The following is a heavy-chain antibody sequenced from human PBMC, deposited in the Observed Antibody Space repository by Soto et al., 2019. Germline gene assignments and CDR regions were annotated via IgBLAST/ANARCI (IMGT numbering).Heavy chain of an antibody. CDR1: GGSISSSSYY. Sequence: QLQLQESGPGLVKPSETLSLTCTVSGGSISSSSYYWGWIRQPPGKGLEWIGSIYYSGSTYYNPSLKSRVTISVDTSKNQFPLKLSSVTAADTAVYYCASHIDYDYVWGSSRGDYWGQGTLVTVSS. V-gene: IGHV4-39*01. CDR2: IYYSGST. D-gene: IGHD3-16*01. CDR3: ASHIDYDYVWGSSRGDY. J-gene: IGHJ4*02.